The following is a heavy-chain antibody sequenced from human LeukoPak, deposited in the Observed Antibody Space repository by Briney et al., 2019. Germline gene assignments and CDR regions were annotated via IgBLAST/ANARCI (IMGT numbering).Heavy chain of an antibody. V-gene: IGHV3-20*04. CDR1: GFTFSSYN. J-gene: IGHJ4*02. D-gene: IGHD3-9*01. Sequence: GGSLRLSCAASGFTFSSYNMNWVRQAPGKGLEWVSGINWNGGSTGYADSVKGRFTISRDNAKNSLYLQMNSLRAEDTALYYCARARYDILTGDLDYWGQGTLVTVSS. CDR2: INWNGGST. CDR3: ARARYDILTGDLDY.